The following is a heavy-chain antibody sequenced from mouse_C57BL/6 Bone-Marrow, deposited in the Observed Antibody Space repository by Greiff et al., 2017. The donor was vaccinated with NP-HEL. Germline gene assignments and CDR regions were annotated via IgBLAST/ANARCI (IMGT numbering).Heavy chain of an antibody. Sequence: VQRVESGPGLVQPSQSLSITCTVSGFSLTSYGVHWVRQSPGKGLEWLGVIWRGGSTDYNAAFMSRLSITKDNSKSQVFFKMNSLQADDTAIYYCATPYYYGSSYEEGAMDYWGQGTSVTVSS. J-gene: IGHJ4*01. CDR3: ATPYYYGSSYEEGAMDY. V-gene: IGHV2-5*01. CDR2: IWRGGST. CDR1: GFSLTSYG. D-gene: IGHD1-1*01.